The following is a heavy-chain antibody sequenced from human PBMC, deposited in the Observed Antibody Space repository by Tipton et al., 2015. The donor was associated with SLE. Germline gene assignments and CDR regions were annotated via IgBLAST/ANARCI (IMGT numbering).Heavy chain of an antibody. D-gene: IGHD2/OR15-2a*01. Sequence: LRLSCTVSGGSITSGGYYWSWIRQPPGKGLEWIGYIYSSGTTYFNPSLKSRITRSVDTSKNQFSLKLNSVTAADTAVYFCARVIDNRGFYINWFDPWGPGTLVTVSS. J-gene: IGHJ5*02. CDR1: GGSITSGGYY. CDR2: IYSSGTT. V-gene: IGHV4-31*03. CDR3: ARVIDNRGFYINWFDP.